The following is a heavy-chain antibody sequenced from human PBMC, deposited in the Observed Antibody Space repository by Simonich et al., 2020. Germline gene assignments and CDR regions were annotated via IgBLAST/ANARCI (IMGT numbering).Heavy chain of an antibody. CDR3: ARARGDSSSWYFDY. J-gene: IGHJ4*02. Sequence: EVQLVESGGGLVKPGGSLRLSCAASGFTFSSYSMNWVRQAPRKWPEWVSSISSSRSYLYYGCTVKGRFTISRDNAKNSLYLKMNSLRAEDTAVYYCARARGDSSSWYFDYWGQGTLVTVSS. V-gene: IGHV3-21*01. CDR2: ISSSRSYL. CDR1: GFTFSSYS. D-gene: IGHD6-13*01.